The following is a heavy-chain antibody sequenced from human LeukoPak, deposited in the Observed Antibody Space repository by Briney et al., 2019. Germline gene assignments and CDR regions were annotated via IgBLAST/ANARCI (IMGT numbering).Heavy chain of an antibody. CDR3: ARGYCSGGSCYSGYSQAKSALGV. D-gene: IGHD2-15*01. CDR2: INPNSGGT. V-gene: IGHV1-2*02. CDR1: GYTFTDYY. J-gene: IGHJ6*02. Sequence: ASVKVSCKASGYTFTDYYMHWVRQAPGQGLEWMGWINPNSGGTNYAQKFQGRVTMTRDTSITTAYMELSRLRSDDTAVYYCARGYCSGGSCYSGYSQAKSALGVWGQGTTVTVSS.